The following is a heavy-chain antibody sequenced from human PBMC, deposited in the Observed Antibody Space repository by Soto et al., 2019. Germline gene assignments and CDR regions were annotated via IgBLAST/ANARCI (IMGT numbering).Heavy chain of an antibody. D-gene: IGHD3-16*01. Sequence: EVQLVESGGGLVKPGGSLRLSCAASGFTFSSYSMNWVRQAPGKGLEWVSSISSSSSYIYYADSVKGRFTISRDNAKNSLYLQMNGLRAEDTAVYYCAREGVWTLLGAFDIWGQGTMVTVSS. CDR1: GFTFSSYS. J-gene: IGHJ3*02. CDR3: AREGVWTLLGAFDI. CDR2: ISSSSSYI. V-gene: IGHV3-21*01.